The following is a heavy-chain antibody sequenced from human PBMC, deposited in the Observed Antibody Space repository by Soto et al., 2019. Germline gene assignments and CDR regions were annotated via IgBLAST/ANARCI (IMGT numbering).Heavy chain of an antibody. J-gene: IGHJ4*02. V-gene: IGHV3-23*01. D-gene: IGHD6-19*01. CDR1: GFTFSSYA. Sequence: EVQLLESGGGLVQPGGSLRLSCAASGFTFSSYAMSWVRQAPGKGLEWVSAISGSGGSTYYADSVKGRFTISRDNSKNTRDLQMNSLRAEDTAGYYCATFLSPYSSGWSAPFDYWGQGTLVTVSS. CDR3: ATFLSPYSSGWSAPFDY. CDR2: ISGSGGST.